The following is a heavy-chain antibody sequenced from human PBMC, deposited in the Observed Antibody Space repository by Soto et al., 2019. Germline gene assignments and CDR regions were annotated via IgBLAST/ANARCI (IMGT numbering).Heavy chain of an antibody. J-gene: IGHJ4*02. V-gene: IGHV5-10-1*01. CDR3: ARRYCSRADCYSDS. Sequence: GESLKISCKGSGYSFAGYWITWVRQKPGKGLEWVGRIDPGDSSATYSPTFQGHVTISADRSTRSAYLQWRSLRASDTAIYFCARRYCSRADCYSDSWGQGSLVTVSS. CDR2: IDPGDSSA. D-gene: IGHD2-2*01. CDR1: GYSFAGYW.